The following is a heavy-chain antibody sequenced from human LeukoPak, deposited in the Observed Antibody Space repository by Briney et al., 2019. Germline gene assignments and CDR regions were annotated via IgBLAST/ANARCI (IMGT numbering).Heavy chain of an antibody. CDR2: INHSGST. J-gene: IGHJ5*02. CDR3: ARGLRYGFDP. V-gene: IGHV4-34*01. D-gene: IGHD1-14*01. Sequence: GSLRLSCAASGFTFSSYWMTWVRQAPGKGLEWIGEINHSGSTNYNPSLKSRVTISVDTSKNQFSLKLSSVTAADTAVYYCARGLRYGFDPWGQGTLVTVSS. CDR1: GFTFSSYW.